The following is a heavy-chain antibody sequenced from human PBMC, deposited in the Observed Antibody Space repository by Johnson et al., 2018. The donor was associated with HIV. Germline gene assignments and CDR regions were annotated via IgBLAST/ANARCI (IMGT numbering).Heavy chain of an antibody. CDR3: AGGIRVAGGNDAFDI. Sequence: QVQLVESGGGVVQPGGSLRLSCAASGFTFSSYDMHWVRQAPGKGLEWVAFIRYDGSNKYYADSVKGRFNNSRDNSKNTLFLQINSRRAEDTAVYYCAGGIRVAGGNDAFDIWGQGTMVTVSS. V-gene: IGHV3-30*02. CDR2: IRYDGSNK. D-gene: IGHD6-19*01. CDR1: GFTFSSYD. J-gene: IGHJ3*02.